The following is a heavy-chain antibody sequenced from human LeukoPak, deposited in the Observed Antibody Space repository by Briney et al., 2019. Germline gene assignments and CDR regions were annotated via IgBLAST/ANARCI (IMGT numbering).Heavy chain of an antibody. CDR1: GYIFDNYW. Sequence: GESLKISCKGSGYIFDNYWIAWLRQMPGKGLDWMVISYPGDSDTRYSPSFQGQGTISADKSISTAYLQWSSLKASDTAMYYCARFSHSLWLTSPPFDYWGQGTLVTVSS. CDR3: ARFSHSLWLTSPPFDY. CDR2: SYPGDSDT. D-gene: IGHD5-18*01. V-gene: IGHV5-51*01. J-gene: IGHJ4*02.